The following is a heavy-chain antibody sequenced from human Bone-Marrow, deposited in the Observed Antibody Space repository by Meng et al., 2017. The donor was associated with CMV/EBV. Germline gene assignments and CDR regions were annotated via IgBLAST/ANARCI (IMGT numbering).Heavy chain of an antibody. CDR2: ISPADSEI. CDR1: GYIFTDFW. J-gene: IGHJ5*02. V-gene: IGHV5-51*01. Sequence: GGSLRLSCKGSGYIFTDFWIGWVRQMPGKGLEWMGIISPADSEIRYSPSFQGHITMSVDKSINTAHLQWSSLKASDTAMYYCARIKGVVPALPRFDPWGQGTLVTVSS. CDR3: ARIKGVVPALPRFDP. D-gene: IGHD2-2*01.